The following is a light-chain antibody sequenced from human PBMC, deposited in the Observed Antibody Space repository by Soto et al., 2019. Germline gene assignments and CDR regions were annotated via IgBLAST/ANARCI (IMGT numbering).Light chain of an antibody. CDR3: QQYNTYSPNT. CDR2: DAS. Sequence: DIQMTQCPSSLSASVGDRVTLTFRSSQSISSYLNWYQQKPGKAPKLLIYDASSLESGVPSRFSGSASGTEFTLTISTLQPDDFATYYCQQYNTYSPNTFGQGTRLEI. V-gene: IGKV1-5*01. CDR1: QSISSY. J-gene: IGKJ5*01.